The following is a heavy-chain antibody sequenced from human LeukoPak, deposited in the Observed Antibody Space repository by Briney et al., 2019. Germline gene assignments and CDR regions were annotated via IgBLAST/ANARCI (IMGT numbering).Heavy chain of an antibody. Sequence: ASVKVSCKGSGYTFTSYGISWVRQAPGQGLEWMGWISAYNGNTNYAQKLQGRVTMTTDTSTSTAYMELRSLRSDDTAVYYCARDLVRGYSGYDYYYYGMDVWGQGTTVTVSS. D-gene: IGHD5-12*01. CDR1: GYTFTSYG. V-gene: IGHV1-18*01. CDR3: ARDLVRGYSGYDYYYYGMDV. CDR2: ISAYNGNT. J-gene: IGHJ6*02.